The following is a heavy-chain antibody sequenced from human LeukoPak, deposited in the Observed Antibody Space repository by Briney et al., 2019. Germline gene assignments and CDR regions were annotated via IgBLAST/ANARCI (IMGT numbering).Heavy chain of an antibody. CDR2: ISSSGSTI. CDR1: GFTFSDYY. Sequence: GGSLRLSCAASGFTFSDYYMSWIRQAPGKGLEWVSYISSSGSTIYYADSVKGRFTISRDNAKNSLYLQMNSLRAEDTAVYYCARDWDYYDSSGYYRYYGMDVWGQGTTVTVSS. V-gene: IGHV3-11*01. CDR3: ARDWDYYDSSGYYRYYGMDV. J-gene: IGHJ6*02. D-gene: IGHD3-22*01.